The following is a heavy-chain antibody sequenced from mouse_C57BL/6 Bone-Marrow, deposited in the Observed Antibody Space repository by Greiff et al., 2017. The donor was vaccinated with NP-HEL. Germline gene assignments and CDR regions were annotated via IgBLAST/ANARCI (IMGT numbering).Heavy chain of an antibody. D-gene: IGHD2-12*01. CDR3: AIGELGREEYCFDY. V-gene: IGHV1-74*01. CDR2: IHPSDSDT. J-gene: IGHJ2*01. Sequence: QVQLQQPGAELVKPGASVKVSCKASGYTFTSYWMHWVKQRPGQGLVWIGRIHPSDSDTNSNQKFTGKATLTVDKSSSTDYMQLSSLASEDSAVYYCAIGELGREEYCFDYWGQGTPLTVSS. CDR1: GYTFTSYW.